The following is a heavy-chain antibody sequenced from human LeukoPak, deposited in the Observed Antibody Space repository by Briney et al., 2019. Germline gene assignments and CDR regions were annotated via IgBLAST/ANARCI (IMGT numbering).Heavy chain of an antibody. J-gene: IGHJ4*02. CDR3: ARDSPGYSQPLDY. Sequence: GGSLRLSCAASGFTFSSYSMNWVRQAPGKGLEWVSYISSSSSTIYYEDSVKGRFTISRDNAKNSLYLQMNSLRAEDTAVYYCARDSPGYSQPLDYWGQGTLVTVSS. CDR2: ISSSSSTI. V-gene: IGHV3-48*01. D-gene: IGHD5-18*01. CDR1: GFTFSSYS.